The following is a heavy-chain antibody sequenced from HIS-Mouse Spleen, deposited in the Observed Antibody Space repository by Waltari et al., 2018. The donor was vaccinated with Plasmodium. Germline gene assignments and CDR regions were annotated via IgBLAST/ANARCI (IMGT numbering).Heavy chain of an antibody. CDR2: IKQDGSEK. J-gene: IGHJ2*01. CDR1: GCHFRSYW. D-gene: IGHD6-13*01. V-gene: IGHV3-7*01. CDR3: ASSWYWYFDL. Sequence: EVQLVASGGGLVQPGGALRLSCAASGCHFRSYWMSWVRQAPGKGLEWVANIKQDGSEKYYVDSVKGRFTISRDNAKNSLYLQMNSLRAEDTAVYYCASSWYWYFDLWGRGTLVTVSS.